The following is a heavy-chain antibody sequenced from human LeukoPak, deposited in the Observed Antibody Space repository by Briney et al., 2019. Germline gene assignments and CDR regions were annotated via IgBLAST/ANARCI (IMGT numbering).Heavy chain of an antibody. V-gene: IGHV1-69*06. Sequence: SVKVSCKASGGTFSSYAISWVRQAPGQGLEWMGGIVPIFGTANYAQKFQGRVTITADKSTSTAYMELSSLRSEDTAVYYCARGGYCSSTSCYPYFDYWGQGTLVTVSS. CDR1: GGTFSSYA. J-gene: IGHJ4*02. CDR2: IVPIFGTA. CDR3: ARGGYCSSTSCYPYFDY. D-gene: IGHD2-2*01.